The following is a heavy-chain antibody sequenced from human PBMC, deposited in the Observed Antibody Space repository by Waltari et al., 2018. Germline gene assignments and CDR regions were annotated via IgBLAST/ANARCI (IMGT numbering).Heavy chain of an antibody. CDR2: INAGNGNT. CDR3: ARPQGGVIVLSDAFDI. Sequence: QVQLVQSGAEVKKPGASVKVSCKASGYTFTSYAMHWVRQAPGQRLEWMGWINAGNGNTKYSQKFQGRVTITRDTSASTAYMELSSLRSEDTAVYYCARPQGGVIVLSDAFDIWGQGTMVTVSS. D-gene: IGHD3-16*02. J-gene: IGHJ3*02. CDR1: GYTFTSYA. V-gene: IGHV1-3*01.